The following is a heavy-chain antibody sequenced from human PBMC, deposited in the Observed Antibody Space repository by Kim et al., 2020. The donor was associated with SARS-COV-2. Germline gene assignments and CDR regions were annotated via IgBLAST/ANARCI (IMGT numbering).Heavy chain of an antibody. CDR1: GYIFKNYG. CDR2: ISALNGNT. CDR3: ARGGGATSTIHGY. V-gene: IGHV1-18*01. J-gene: IGHJ4*02. D-gene: IGHD2-2*02. Sequence: ASVKVSCKTSGYIFKNYGINWVRQAPGQGLEWMGWISALNGNTKYTQRLQDRVTMTTDTSTSTAYMELRSLRSDDTAVYYCARGGGATSTIHGYWGQGTLVTVSS.